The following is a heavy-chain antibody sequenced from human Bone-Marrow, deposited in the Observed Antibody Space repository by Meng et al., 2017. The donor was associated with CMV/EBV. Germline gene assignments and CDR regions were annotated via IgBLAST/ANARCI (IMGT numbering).Heavy chain of an antibody. J-gene: IGHJ6*02. CDR2: IYYSGST. CDR3: ARSQYFDWLLPPPYYYYGMDV. V-gene: IGHV4-59*01. D-gene: IGHD3-9*01. Sequence: SETLSLTCTVSDYSISSYYWSWIRQPPGKGLEWIGYIYYSGSTNYNPSLKSRVTISVDTSKNQFSLKLSSVTAADTAVYYCARSQYFDWLLPPPYYYYGMDVWGQGTTVTVSS. CDR1: DYSISSYY.